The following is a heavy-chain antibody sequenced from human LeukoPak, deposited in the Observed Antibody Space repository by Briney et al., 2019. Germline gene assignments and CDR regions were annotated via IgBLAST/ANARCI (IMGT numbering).Heavy chain of an antibody. D-gene: IGHD3-22*01. CDR3: ARVRYYYDAREVRGYYGMDV. J-gene: IGHJ6*02. CDR2: IYTSGST. CDR1: GGSISSYY. Sequence: SETLSLTCTVSGGSISSYYWSWIRQPAGKGLEWIGRIYTSGSTNYNPSLKSRVTMSVDTSKNQFSLKLSSVTAADTAVYYCARVRYYYDAREVRGYYGMDVWGQGTTVTVSS. V-gene: IGHV4-4*07.